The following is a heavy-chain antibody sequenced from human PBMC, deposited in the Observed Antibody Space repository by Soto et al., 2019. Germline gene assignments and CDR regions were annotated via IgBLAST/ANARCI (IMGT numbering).Heavy chain of an antibody. Sequence: ASVKVSCKASGYTFTGYYMHWVRQAPVQGLEWMGRINPNSGGTNYAQKFQGWVTMTRDTSISTAYMELSRLRSDDTAVYYCAREKDYYDSSGYRSVAFDIWGQGTMVTVS. V-gene: IGHV1-2*04. J-gene: IGHJ3*02. CDR1: GYTFTGYY. CDR2: INPNSGGT. CDR3: AREKDYYDSSGYRSVAFDI. D-gene: IGHD3-22*01.